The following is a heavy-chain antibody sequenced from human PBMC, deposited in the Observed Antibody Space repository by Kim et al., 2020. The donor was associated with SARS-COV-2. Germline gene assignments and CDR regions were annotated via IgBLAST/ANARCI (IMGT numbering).Heavy chain of an antibody. CDR1: DAPIKSSTW. CDR3: AAIPSSGWNRETLGS. D-gene: IGHD6-19*01. Sequence: SETLSLTCTVSDAPIKSSTWWSCLRQSPGEEQHWTGVLDESRTTNYHPSLKSRVSISIDTTTNQFSLKLNSVTTADTAIYYCAAIPSSGWNRETLGSWRRGSLVTVYS. V-gene: IGHV4-4*02. CDR2: LDESRTT. J-gene: IGHJ5*02.